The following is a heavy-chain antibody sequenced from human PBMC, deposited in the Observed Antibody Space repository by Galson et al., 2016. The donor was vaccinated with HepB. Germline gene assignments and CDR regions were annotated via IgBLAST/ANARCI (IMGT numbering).Heavy chain of an antibody. J-gene: IGHJ1*01. CDR1: GFTFSSYG. D-gene: IGHD2-2*01. V-gene: IGHV3-30*03. CDR3: ATDPYAVVSRPEYFQH. Sequence: SLRLSCAASGFTFSSYGIHWVRQAPGKGLEWVAVISHDGNNKFYADSVKGQFTISRDNSKNTLFLQLNSLRAEDTAVYYCATDPYAVVSRPEYFQHWGQGTLVTVSS. CDR2: ISHDGNNK.